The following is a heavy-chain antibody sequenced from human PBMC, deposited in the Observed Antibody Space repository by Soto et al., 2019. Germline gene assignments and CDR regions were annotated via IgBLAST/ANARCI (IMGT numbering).Heavy chain of an antibody. CDR2: ISGRGGNT. CDR3: ANEGGSYRGGAFDY. J-gene: IGHJ4*02. Sequence: EVQLLESGGGLVQPGGSLRLSCAASGFTFSSYAMSWVRQAPGKGLEWVSAISGRGGNTYYADSVKGRFTISRDNSKNTLYLQMNSLRAAATAVYYCANEGGSYRGGAFDYWGQGTLVTVSS. V-gene: IGHV3-23*01. CDR1: GFTFSSYA. D-gene: IGHD3-16*02.